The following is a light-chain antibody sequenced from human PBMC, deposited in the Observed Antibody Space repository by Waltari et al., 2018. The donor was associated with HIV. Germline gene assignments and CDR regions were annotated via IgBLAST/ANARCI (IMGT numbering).Light chain of an antibody. V-gene: IGLV1-44*01. CDR2: SND. J-gene: IGLJ3*02. CDR1: ISDSGRHT. Sequence: QSVLTQPPSASGTPGQRLTISCSGTISDSGRHTVNWDQQPPGTAHNLLIYSNDQRPSGVPDRFSGSKSGTSASLAISGLRSEDEADYYCATWDDNLDGPMFGGGTKLTVL. CDR3: ATWDDNLDGPM.